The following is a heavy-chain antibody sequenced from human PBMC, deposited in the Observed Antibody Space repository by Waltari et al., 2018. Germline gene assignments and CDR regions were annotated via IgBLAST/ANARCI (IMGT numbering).Heavy chain of an antibody. D-gene: IGHD6-6*01. CDR3: ARDYIAARPLDYYYYMDV. CDR1: GYTFTGYY. Sequence: QVQLVQSGAEVKKPGASVKVSCKASGYTFTGYYMHWVRQAPGQGLEWMGWINPNSGGTNYAQKFQGRVTMTRDTSISTAYMELSRLRSDDTAVYYCARDYIAARPLDYYYYMDVWGKGTTVTVSS. CDR2: INPNSGGT. V-gene: IGHV1-2*02. J-gene: IGHJ6*03.